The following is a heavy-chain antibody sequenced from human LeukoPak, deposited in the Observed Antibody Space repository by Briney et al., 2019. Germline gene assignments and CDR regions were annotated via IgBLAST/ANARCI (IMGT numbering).Heavy chain of an antibody. D-gene: IGHD6-13*01. CDR1: GFTFDDFA. J-gene: IGHJ4*02. V-gene: IGHV3-43*02. CDR3: AKGRRYSSSWYDY. Sequence: PGGSLRLSCAASGFTFDDFAMHWVRQAPGKGLESVSLISGEGGSTYYADSVKGRFTISRDNSKNSLYLQMNTLRSEDTALYYCAKGRRYSSSWYDYWGQGTLVTVSS. CDR2: ISGEGGST.